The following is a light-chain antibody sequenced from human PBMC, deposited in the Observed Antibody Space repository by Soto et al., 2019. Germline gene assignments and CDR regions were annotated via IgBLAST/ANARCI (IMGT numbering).Light chain of an antibody. J-gene: IGKJ1*01. CDR2: GAS. CDR3: QQYGSSGT. CDR1: QSVSNNY. V-gene: IGKV3-20*01. Sequence: EIVLTQSPGTLSLSPGERATLSCRASQSVSNNYLAWYQQKPGQAPRLLIYGASNRATGIPDRFSGGGSGTDFTLTISRLEPEYVAVYYCQQYGSSGTFGQGTKVDI.